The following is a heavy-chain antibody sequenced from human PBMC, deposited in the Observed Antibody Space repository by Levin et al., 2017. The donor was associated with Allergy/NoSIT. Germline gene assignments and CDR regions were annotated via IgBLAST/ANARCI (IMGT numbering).Heavy chain of an antibody. CDR1: GFTFSSYA. CDR2: ISSNGGST. Sequence: GGSLRLSCSASGFTFSSYAMHWVRQAPGKGLEYVSAISSNGGSTYYADSVKGRFTISRDNSKNTLYLQMSSLRAEDTAVYYCVKADNGNDEDGFDYWGQGTLVTVSS. CDR3: VKADNGNDEDGFDY. J-gene: IGHJ4*02. V-gene: IGHV3-64D*06. D-gene: IGHD1-20*01.